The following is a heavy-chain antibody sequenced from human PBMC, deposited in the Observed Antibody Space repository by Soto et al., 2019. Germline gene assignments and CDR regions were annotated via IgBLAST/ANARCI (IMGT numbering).Heavy chain of an antibody. CDR1: GYTFSNFW. V-gene: IGHV5-51*01. Sequence: LKISCQCSGYTFSNFWIGWVRQLPGKGLEWMGIIYPGDHETRYSPSFHGKVTISADKSINTAYLQWNSLEASDTAFYFCARSARSSPYFDYWGQGALVTVSS. D-gene: IGHD6-13*01. CDR3: ARSARSSPYFDY. CDR2: IYPGDHET. J-gene: IGHJ4*02.